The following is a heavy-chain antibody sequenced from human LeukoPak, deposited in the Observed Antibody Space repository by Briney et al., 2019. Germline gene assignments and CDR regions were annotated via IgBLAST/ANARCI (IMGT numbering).Heavy chain of an antibody. D-gene: IGHD3-22*01. CDR2: IIPIFGTA. V-gene: IGHV1-69*01. CDR3: ARAPHYYDSSGYYGPGYYYYGMDV. J-gene: IGHJ6*02. Sequence: SVKVSCKASGGTFSSYAISWVRQAPGQGLEWMGGIIPIFGTANYAQKFQGRVTITADESTSTAYMELSSLRSEDTAVYYCARAPHYYDSSGYYGPGYYYYGMDVWGQGITVTVSS. CDR1: GGTFSSYA.